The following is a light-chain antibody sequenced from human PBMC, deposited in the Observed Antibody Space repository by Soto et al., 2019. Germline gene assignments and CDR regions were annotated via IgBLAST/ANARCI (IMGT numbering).Light chain of an antibody. CDR3: QQRSNWPPIT. CDR2: DAS. J-gene: IGKJ5*01. Sequence: EIVLTRSPATLSLSPGERATLSCRASQSVSSYLAWYQQKPGQAPRLLIYDASNSATGIPARFSGSGSGTDFTLTISILEPEDFAVYYCQQRSNWPPITFGQGTRLEIK. CDR1: QSVSSY. V-gene: IGKV3-11*01.